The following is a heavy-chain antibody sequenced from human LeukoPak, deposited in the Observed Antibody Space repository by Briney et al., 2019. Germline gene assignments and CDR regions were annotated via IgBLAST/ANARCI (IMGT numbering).Heavy chain of an antibody. CDR3: ASSATIRGLGAFDI. Sequence: GASVKVSCKASGYTFTSYGISWVRQAPGQGLEWMGWISAYNGNTNYAQKLQGRVTMTTDTSTSTAYMELRSLRSDDTAVYYCASSATIRGLGAFDIWGQGTMVTVSS. CDR1: GYTFTSYG. V-gene: IGHV1-18*01. D-gene: IGHD5-24*01. J-gene: IGHJ3*02. CDR2: ISAYNGNT.